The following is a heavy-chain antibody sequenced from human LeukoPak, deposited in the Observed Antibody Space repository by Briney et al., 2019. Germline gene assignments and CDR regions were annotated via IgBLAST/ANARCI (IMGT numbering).Heavy chain of an antibody. J-gene: IGHJ4*02. CDR3: ARTYSSGWLDFDY. D-gene: IGHD6-19*01. V-gene: IGHV3-48*04. Sequence: GGSLRLSCAAAGLTFSTNSMNWVRQAPGKGLEWVSYISFSSSTIYYADSVKGRFTISRDNAKNSLYLQMNSLRAEDTAVYYCARTYSSGWLDFDYWGQGTLVTVSS. CDR2: ISFSSSTI. CDR1: GLTFSTNS.